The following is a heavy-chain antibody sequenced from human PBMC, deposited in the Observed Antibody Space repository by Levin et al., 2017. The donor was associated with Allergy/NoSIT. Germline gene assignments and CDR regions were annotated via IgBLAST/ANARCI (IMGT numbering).Heavy chain of an antibody. CDR1: GFTFSSYA. D-gene: IGHD6-19*01. Sequence: GGSLRLSCAASGFTFSSYAMHWVRQAPGKGLEWVAVISYDGSNKYYADSVKGRFTISRDNSKNTLYLQMNSLRAEDTAVYYCAFYSSGWYDAFDIWGQGTMVTVSS. J-gene: IGHJ3*02. CDR2: ISYDGSNK. CDR3: AFYSSGWYDAFDI. V-gene: IGHV3-30-3*01.